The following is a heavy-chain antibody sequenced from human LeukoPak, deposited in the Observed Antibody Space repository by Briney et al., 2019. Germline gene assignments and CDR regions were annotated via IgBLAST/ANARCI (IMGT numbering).Heavy chain of an antibody. V-gene: IGHV1-8*02. CDR1: GYTFTSYG. CDR3: ARAARSGSYYVKSGWFDP. CDR2: MNPNSGNT. Sequence: ASVKVSCKASGYTFTSYGINWVRQATGQGLEWMGWMNPNSGNTGYAQKFQGRVTMTRNTSISTAYMELSSLRSEDTAVYYCARAARSGSYYVKSGWFDPWGQGTLVTVSS. J-gene: IGHJ5*02. D-gene: IGHD1-26*01.